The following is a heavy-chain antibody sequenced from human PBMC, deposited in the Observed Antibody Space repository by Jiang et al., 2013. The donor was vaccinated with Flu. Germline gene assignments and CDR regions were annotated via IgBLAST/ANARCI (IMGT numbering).Heavy chain of an antibody. CDR2: IYYSGST. V-gene: IGHV4-59*08. CDR3: ARHAGDYYDSSGYSAFDI. J-gene: IGHJ3*02. Sequence: GSGLVKPSETLSLTCTVSGGSISSYYWSWIRQPPGKGLEWIGYIYYSGSTNYNPSLKSRVTISVDTSKNQFSLKLSSVTAADTAVYYCARHAGDYYDSSGYSAFDIWGQGTMVTVSS. CDR1: GGSISSYY. D-gene: IGHD3-22*01.